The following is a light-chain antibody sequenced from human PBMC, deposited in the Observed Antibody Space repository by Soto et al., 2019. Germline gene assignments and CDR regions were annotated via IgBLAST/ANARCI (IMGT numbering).Light chain of an antibody. CDR3: MQALQTPYT. J-gene: IGKJ2*01. CDR1: QSLLHSNGYNY. V-gene: IGKV2-28*01. CDR2: LGS. Sequence: DLVMTQSPLSLPVTPGEPASISCRSSQSLLHSNGYNYLDWYLQKPGQSPQLLIYLGSNRASGVPDRFSCSGSGTDFTLKISRVEAEDVEVYYCMQALQTPYTFGQGTKLEIK.